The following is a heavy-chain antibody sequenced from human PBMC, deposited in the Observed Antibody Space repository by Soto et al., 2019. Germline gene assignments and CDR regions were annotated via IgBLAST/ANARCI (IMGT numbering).Heavy chain of an antibody. CDR3: VRDSGAKLSRI. CDR2: IVPIYRTA. D-gene: IGHD6-13*01. Sequence: ASVKVSCKASGGTFSSYRINWVRQAPVQGLEWVGGIVPIYRTADYAQKFQGRVTITADESARTSYMELPSLKSQDTAVYYCVRDSGAKLSRIWGQGTLVTGSS. V-gene: IGHV1-69*13. J-gene: IGHJ4*02. CDR1: GGTFSSYR.